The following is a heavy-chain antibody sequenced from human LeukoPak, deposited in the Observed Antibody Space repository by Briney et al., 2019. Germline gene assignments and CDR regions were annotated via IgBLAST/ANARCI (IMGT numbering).Heavy chain of an antibody. D-gene: IGHD4-17*01. Sequence: ASVKVSCTASGYTFTNYGISWVRQAPGHGLEWMGWISGHNGNTNYAQKLQGRVTVTTDTSTNTAYMELRSLRSDDTAVYYCARSPTTVTRGDYWGQGTLVTVSS. V-gene: IGHV1-18*01. CDR2: ISGHNGNT. CDR3: ARSPTTVTRGDY. J-gene: IGHJ4*02. CDR1: GYTFTNYG.